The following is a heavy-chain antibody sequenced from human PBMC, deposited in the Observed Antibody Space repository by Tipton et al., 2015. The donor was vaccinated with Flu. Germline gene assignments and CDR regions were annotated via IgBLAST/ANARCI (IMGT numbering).Heavy chain of an antibody. CDR2: INSDGSST. CDR3: AREGYDYSILRGHPRPYYMDV. V-gene: IGHV3-74*01. D-gene: IGHD4-11*01. CDR1: GFTFSSYS. Sequence: SLRLSCAASGFTFSSYSMNWVRQAPGKGLVWVSRINSDGSSTSYADSVKGRFTISRDNAKNTLYLQMNSLRAEDTAVYYCAREGYDYSILRGHPRPYYMDVWGKGTTVTVSS. J-gene: IGHJ6*03.